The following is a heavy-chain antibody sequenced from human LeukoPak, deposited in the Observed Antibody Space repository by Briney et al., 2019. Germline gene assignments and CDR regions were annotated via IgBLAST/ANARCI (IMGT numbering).Heavy chain of an antibody. Sequence: PSETLSLTCTVSGGSISSYYWSWIRQPAGKGLKWIGRIYTSGSTNYNPSLKSRVTMSVDTSKNQFSLKLSSVTAADTAVYYCARDLNIYDSSGRLDYWGQGTLVTVSS. D-gene: IGHD3-22*01. CDR2: IYTSGST. CDR3: ARDLNIYDSSGRLDY. CDR1: GGSISSYY. V-gene: IGHV4-4*07. J-gene: IGHJ4*02.